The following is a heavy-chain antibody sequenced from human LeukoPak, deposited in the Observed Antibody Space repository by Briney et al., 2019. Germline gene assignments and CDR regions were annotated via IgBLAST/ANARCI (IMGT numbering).Heavy chain of an antibody. CDR3: AKGDTQNDSSGYSAGYYFDY. CDR1: GFTFSSYA. V-gene: IGHV3-23*01. Sequence: GGSLRLSCAASGFTFSSYAMSWVRQAPGKGLEWVSAISGSGGSTYYADSVKGRFTISRDNSKNTLYLQMNSLRAEDTAVYYCAKGDTQNDSSGYSAGYYFDYWGQGTLVTVSS. CDR2: ISGSGGST. D-gene: IGHD3-22*01. J-gene: IGHJ4*02.